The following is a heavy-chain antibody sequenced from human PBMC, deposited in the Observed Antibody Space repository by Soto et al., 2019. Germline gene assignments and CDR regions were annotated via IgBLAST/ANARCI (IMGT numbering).Heavy chain of an antibody. V-gene: IGHV1-46*03. CDR2: INPGGGST. D-gene: IGHD6-19*01. Sequence: ASVKVSCKASGYTFTSYYMHWVRQAPGQGLEWMGIINPGGGSTTYAQKFQGRVTIARDTSTSTVYMELSSLRSEDTAVYYCAVFQYTSGPSGFDCWGQGTPVTVSS. J-gene: IGHJ4*02. CDR1: GYTFTSYY. CDR3: AVFQYTSGPSGFDC.